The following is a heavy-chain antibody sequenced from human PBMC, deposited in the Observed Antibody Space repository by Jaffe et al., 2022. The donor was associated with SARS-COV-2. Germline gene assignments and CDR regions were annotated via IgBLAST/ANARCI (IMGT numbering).Heavy chain of an antibody. CDR3: AKDNHASGWSTSYYYYGMDV. V-gene: IGHV3-9*01. D-gene: IGHD6-19*01. J-gene: IGHJ6*02. CDR2: ISWNSGSI. Sequence: EVQLVESGGGLVQPGRSLRLSCAASGFTFDDYAMHWVRQAPGKGLEWVSGISWNSGSIGYADSVKGRFTISRDNAKNSLYLQMNSLRAEDTALYYCAKDNHASGWSTSYYYYGMDVWGQGTTVTVSS. CDR1: GFTFDDYA.